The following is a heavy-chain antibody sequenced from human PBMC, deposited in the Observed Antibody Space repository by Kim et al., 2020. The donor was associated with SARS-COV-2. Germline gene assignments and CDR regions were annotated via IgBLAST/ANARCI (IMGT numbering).Heavy chain of an antibody. CDR3: ARVCNWNTGTLYYYYYYGMDV. V-gene: IGHV1-2*02. CDR2: INPNSGGT. CDR1: GYTFTGYY. D-gene: IGHD1-20*01. J-gene: IGHJ6*02. Sequence: ASVKVSCKASGYTFTGYYMHWVRQAPGQGLEWMGWINPNSGGTNYAQKFQGRVTMTRDTSISTAYMELSRLRSDDTAVYYCARVCNWNTGTLYYYYYYGMDVWGQGTTVTVSS.